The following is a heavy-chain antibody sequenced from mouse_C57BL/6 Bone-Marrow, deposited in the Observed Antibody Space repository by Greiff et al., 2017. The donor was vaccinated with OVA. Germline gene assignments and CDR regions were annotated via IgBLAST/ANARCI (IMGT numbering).Heavy chain of an antibody. CDR2: IYPGSGST. J-gene: IGHJ1*03. D-gene: IGHD2-2*01. V-gene: IGHV1-55*01. CDR1: GYTFTSYW. Sequence: QVQLQQSGAELVKPGASVKMSCKASGYTFTSYWITWVKQRPGQGLEWIGDIYPGSGSTNYNEKFKSKATLTVDTSSSTAYMQLNSLTSVDSAVYYCARWLPWYFDVWGTGTTVTVSS. CDR3: ARWLPWYFDV.